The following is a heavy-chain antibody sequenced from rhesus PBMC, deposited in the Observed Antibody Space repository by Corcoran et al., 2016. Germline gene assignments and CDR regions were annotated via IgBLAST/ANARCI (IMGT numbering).Heavy chain of an antibody. Sequence: EVQLVESGGGLVQPGGSLRLSCAASGFTFGNYYMHWVPQAQGKGLGGVGLIRKKANSSTSECAAAVKGRFTISRDDSKNTLYLQMSSLKTEDTAVYYCTKEYCTGSGCYYGLDSWGQGVVVTVSS. V-gene: IGHV3-13*01. D-gene: IGHD2-21*01. CDR3: TKEYCTGSGCYYGLDS. J-gene: IGHJ6*01. CDR2: IRKKANSSTS. CDR1: GFTFGNYY.